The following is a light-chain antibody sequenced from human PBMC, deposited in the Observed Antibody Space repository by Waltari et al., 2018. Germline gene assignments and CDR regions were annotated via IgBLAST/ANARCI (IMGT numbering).Light chain of an antibody. V-gene: IGLV2-23*02. Sequence: QSALTQPASVSGSPGQSITISCTGTTRDVGGYNYVSWYQQQPGKAPKCLIYDVNQRPSGASNRFSGSTSGNTASLPISGLQAEDDADYYCSSYAGSTTVFGGGTKLTVL. CDR1: TRDVGGYNY. CDR3: SSYAGSTTV. CDR2: DVN. J-gene: IGLJ2*01.